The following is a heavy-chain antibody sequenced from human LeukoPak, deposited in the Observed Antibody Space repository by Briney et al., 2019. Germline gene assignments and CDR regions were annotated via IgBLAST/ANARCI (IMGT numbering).Heavy chain of an antibody. Sequence: GGSLRLSCAASGFTFSSYWMHWVRQAPGKGLVWFSRINSDGSSTSYADSVKGRFTISRDNAKNTLYLQMNSLRAEDTAVYYCARALRWATIDYWGQGTLVTVSS. D-gene: IGHD4-23*01. CDR1: GFTFSSYW. CDR3: ARALRWATIDY. CDR2: INSDGSST. V-gene: IGHV3-74*01. J-gene: IGHJ4*02.